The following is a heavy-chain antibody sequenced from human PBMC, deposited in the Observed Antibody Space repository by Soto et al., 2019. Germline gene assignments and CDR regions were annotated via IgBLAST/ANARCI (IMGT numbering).Heavy chain of an antibody. CDR2: IIPIFGTA. CDR3: ARDSREHHGYHYYGMDV. CDR1: GGTFSSYA. V-gene: IGHV1-69*12. Sequence: QVQLVQSGAEVKKPGSSVKVSCKASGGTFSSYAISWVRQAPGQGLEWMGGIIPIFGTANYAQKFQGRVTITADESTSTAYMELSSLRSEDTTVYYCARDSREHHGYHYYGMDVWGQGTTVTVSS. J-gene: IGHJ6*02.